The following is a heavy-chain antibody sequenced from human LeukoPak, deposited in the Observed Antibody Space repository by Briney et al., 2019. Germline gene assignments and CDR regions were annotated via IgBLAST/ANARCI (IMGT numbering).Heavy chain of an antibody. V-gene: IGHV4-34*09. CDR2: INHSGST. J-gene: IGHJ5*02. D-gene: IGHD6-13*01. CDR3: ARDRRYSSSWFVFSWFDP. CDR1: GGSFSCYY. Sequence: PSETLSLTWAVYGGSFSCYYWSWIRQPPGKGREWIGEINHSGSTNYNPSLKSRVTISVDTSKNQFSLKLSSVTAADTAVYYCARDRRYSSSWFVFSWFDPWGEGTLVTVSS.